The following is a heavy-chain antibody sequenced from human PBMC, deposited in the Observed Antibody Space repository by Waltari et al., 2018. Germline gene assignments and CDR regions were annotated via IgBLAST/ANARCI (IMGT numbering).Heavy chain of an antibody. CDR1: GFPFSTYV. CDR3: ARGSGVDS. V-gene: IGHV3-23*01. D-gene: IGHD7-27*01. CDR2: SSDRGGII. J-gene: IGHJ4*02. Sequence: EVQLLESGGRLVQPGGSLRPSCAASGFPFSTYVMNWVRQAPGKGLGWVASSSDRGGIINYADTVKGRFTISRDNSENTLYLQMNSLRAEDTAVYYCARGSGVDSWGQGTLVTISS.